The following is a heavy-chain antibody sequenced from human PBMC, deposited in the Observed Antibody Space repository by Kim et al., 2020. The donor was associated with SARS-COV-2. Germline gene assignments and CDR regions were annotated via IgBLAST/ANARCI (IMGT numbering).Heavy chain of an antibody. J-gene: IGHJ5*02. V-gene: IGHV1-3*01. Sequence: ASVKVSCKASGYTFTSYAMHWVRQAPGQRLEWMGWINAGNGNTKYSQRFQGRVTITRDTSASTAYMELSSLRTEDTAVYYCASDGQGSSGWYSFAPWGQGTLVTVSS. D-gene: IGHD6-19*01. CDR2: INAGNGNT. CDR1: GYTFTSYA. CDR3: ASDGQGSSGWYSFAP.